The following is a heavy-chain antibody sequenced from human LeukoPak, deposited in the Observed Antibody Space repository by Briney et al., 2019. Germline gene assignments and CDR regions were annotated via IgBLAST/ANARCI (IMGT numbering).Heavy chain of an antibody. D-gene: IGHD3-3*01. CDR1: GFTVSSNY. V-gene: IGHV3-30-3*01. J-gene: IGHJ5*02. CDR3: ARSLFWSGPNWFDP. CDR2: IWYDGSNK. Sequence: GGSLRLSCAASGFTVSSNYMSWVRQAPGKGLEWVPVIWYDGSNKYYADSVKGRFTISRDNSKNTLYLQMNSLRAEDTAVYYCARSLFWSGPNWFDPWGQGTLVTVSS.